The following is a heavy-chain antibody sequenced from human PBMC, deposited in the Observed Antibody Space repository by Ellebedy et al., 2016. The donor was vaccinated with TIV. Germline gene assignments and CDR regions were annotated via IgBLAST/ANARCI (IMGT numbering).Heavy chain of an antibody. Sequence: SETLSLTXTVSGGSISSGGYYWSWIRQHPGKGLEWIGYIYYSGSTNYNPSLKSRVTISVDTSKNQFSLKLSSVTAADTAVYYCARGVDYDYVWGSYRRTLGDYWGQGTLVTVSS. CDR2: IYYSGST. D-gene: IGHD3-16*02. CDR1: GGSISSGGYY. V-gene: IGHV4-31*03. J-gene: IGHJ4*02. CDR3: ARGVDYDYVWGSYRRTLGDY.